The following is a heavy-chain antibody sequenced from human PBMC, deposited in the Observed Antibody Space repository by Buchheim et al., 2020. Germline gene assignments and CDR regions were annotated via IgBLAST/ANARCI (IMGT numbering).Heavy chain of an antibody. CDR3: ARDIMITFGGVIGTVDY. V-gene: IGHV3-66*01. J-gene: IGHJ4*02. Sequence: EVQVVESGGGLVQPGGSLRLSCAASGFSVSNSYMTWVRQTPGMGLEWVSVIYNDGRTFYGDSVKGRFTISRDNAKNSLYLQMNSLRAEDTAVYYCARDIMITFGGVIGTVDYWGQGTL. CDR2: IYNDGRT. CDR1: GFSVSNSY. D-gene: IGHD3-16*02.